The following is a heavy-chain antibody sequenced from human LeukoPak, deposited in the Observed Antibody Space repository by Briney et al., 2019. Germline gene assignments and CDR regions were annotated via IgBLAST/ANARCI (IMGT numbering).Heavy chain of an antibody. J-gene: IGHJ4*02. V-gene: IGHV3-33*06. Sequence: PGRSLRLSCAASGFTFSSYGMHWVRQAPGKGLEWVAVIWYDGSNKYYADSVKGRFTISRDNSKNTLYLQMNSLRAEDTAVYYCAKQGHDYVWGSYFDYWGQGTLVTVSS. D-gene: IGHD3-16*01. CDR3: AKQGHDYVWGSYFDY. CDR2: IWYDGSNK. CDR1: GFTFSSYG.